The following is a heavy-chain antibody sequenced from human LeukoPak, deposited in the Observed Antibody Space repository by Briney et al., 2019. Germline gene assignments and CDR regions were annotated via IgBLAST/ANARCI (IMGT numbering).Heavy chain of an antibody. CDR3: ARGPYSYDSSGAFDI. Sequence: ASETLSLTCTVSGGSISSYYWSWIRQPAGKGLEWIGRISSSGSTNYNPSLKSRVTISVDTSKNQFSLKLSSVTAADTAVYFCARGPYSYDSSGAFDIWGQGTMVTVSS. D-gene: IGHD3-22*01. V-gene: IGHV4-4*07. J-gene: IGHJ3*02. CDR2: ISSSGST. CDR1: GGSISSYY.